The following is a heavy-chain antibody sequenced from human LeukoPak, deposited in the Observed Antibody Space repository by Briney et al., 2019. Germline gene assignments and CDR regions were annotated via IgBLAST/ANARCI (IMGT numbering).Heavy chain of an antibody. CDR1: GYTFTSYG. D-gene: IGHD4-17*01. Sequence: ASVKVSCKASGYTFTSYGISWVRQAPGQGLEWMGWISAYNGNTNYAQKLQGRVTMTTDTSTSTAYMELRSLRSDDTAVYYCARTTRPIGPRGYFDYWGQGTLVTVSS. J-gene: IGHJ4*02. CDR2: ISAYNGNT. CDR3: ARTTRPIGPRGYFDY. V-gene: IGHV1-18*01.